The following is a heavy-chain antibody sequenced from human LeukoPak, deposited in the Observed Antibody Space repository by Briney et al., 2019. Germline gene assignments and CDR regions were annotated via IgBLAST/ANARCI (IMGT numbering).Heavy chain of an antibody. D-gene: IGHD5-24*01. V-gene: IGHV4-59*01. CDR1: GGSISSCY. CDR2: IYYSGST. J-gene: IGHJ6*02. CDR3: ARAVPARDGYNFSYYYYYGMDV. Sequence: SETLSLTCTVSGGSISSCYWSWIRQPPGKGLEWIGYIYYSGSTNYNPSLKSRVTISVDTSKNQFSLKLSSVTAADTAVYYCARAVPARDGYNFSYYYYYGMDVWGQGTTVTVSS.